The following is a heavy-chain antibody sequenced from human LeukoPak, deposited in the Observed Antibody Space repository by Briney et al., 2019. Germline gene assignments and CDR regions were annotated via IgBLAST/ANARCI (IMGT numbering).Heavy chain of an antibody. Sequence: SETLCLTCAVSGGSISSSSYYWGWIRQPPGKGLEWIGSIYYSGTYSGSTYQNPSIKSRVSISVDTSKNQYSLKVTSVTAADSAVYYCARHTAMGSPLHHWGQGTRVTVSS. V-gene: IGHV4-39*01. CDR3: ARHTAMGSPLHH. CDR1: GGSISSSSYY. D-gene: IGHD5-18*01. CDR2: IYYSGTYSGST. J-gene: IGHJ5*02.